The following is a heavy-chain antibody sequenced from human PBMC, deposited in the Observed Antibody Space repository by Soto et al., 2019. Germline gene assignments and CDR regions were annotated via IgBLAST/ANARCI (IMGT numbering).Heavy chain of an antibody. V-gene: IGHV4-39*01. CDR1: GSSVCSIISY. CDR2: IYYSGGV. Sequence: FDTLYLTCTVSGSSVCSIISYWGWSRQCPGKGLGGMGSIYYSGGVYCNPSSMGRVTISVDTSKNQFSLKLSSVTAADTAVYYCARCISGSYSGDYWGQGTRVTGS. J-gene: IGHJ4*02. CDR3: ARCISGSYSGDY. D-gene: IGHD1-26*01.